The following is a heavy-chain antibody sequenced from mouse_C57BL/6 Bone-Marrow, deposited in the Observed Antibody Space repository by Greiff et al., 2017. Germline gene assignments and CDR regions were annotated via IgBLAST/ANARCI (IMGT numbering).Heavy chain of an antibody. V-gene: IGHV8-12*01. CDR2: IYWDDDK. Sequence: QVTLKVSGPGILQSSQTLSLTCSFSGFSLSTSGMGVSWIRQPSGKGLEWLAHIYWDDDKRYNPSLKRRLTISKDTSRNQVFLKITSVDTADTATYYCARWGAHYYGSSYWYFDVWGTGTTVTVSS. D-gene: IGHD1-1*01. J-gene: IGHJ1*03. CDR3: ARWGAHYYGSSYWYFDV. CDR1: GFSLSTSGMG.